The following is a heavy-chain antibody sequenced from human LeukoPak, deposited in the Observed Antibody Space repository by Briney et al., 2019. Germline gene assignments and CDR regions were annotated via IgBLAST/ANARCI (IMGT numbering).Heavy chain of an antibody. Sequence: SETLSLTCTVSGGSISSSSYYWGWIRQPPGKGLEWIGSIYYSGSTYYNPSLKSRVTISVDTSKNQFSLKLSSVTAADTAVYYCARDSSPGGVSSWGQGTLVTVSS. CDR3: ARDSSPGGVSS. D-gene: IGHD3-16*01. V-gene: IGHV4-39*07. CDR2: IYYSGST. CDR1: GGSISSSSYY. J-gene: IGHJ5*02.